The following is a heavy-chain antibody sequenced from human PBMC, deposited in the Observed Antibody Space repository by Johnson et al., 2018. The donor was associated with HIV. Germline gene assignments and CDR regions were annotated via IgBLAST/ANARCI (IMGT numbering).Heavy chain of an antibody. Sequence: VQLVESGGGLVQPGESLRLSCVASGFTVSGNYMTWVRQAPGKGLEWVSILYSGGSTYYADSVKGRFSISRDNSKNTLFLQLNSLRAEDTAVYYCGRAKGNSYYGSGHDAFDIWGRGTIVTVSS. J-gene: IGHJ3*02. CDR2: LYSGGST. CDR3: GRAKGNSYYGSGHDAFDI. V-gene: IGHV3-66*02. D-gene: IGHD3-10*01. CDR1: GFTVSGNY.